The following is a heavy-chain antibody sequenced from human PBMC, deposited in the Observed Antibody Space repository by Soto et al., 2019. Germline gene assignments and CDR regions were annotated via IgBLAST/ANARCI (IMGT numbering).Heavy chain of an antibody. J-gene: IGHJ4*02. Sequence: QVQLVESGGGVVQPERSLRLSCVASRFTFSDYGMHWVRQAPGKGLEWVAVIWHGGLKKEYVDSVKGRFTVSRDNSKKTHYLKMNILRVEDTANYYGERNRGADAPMDFWGQGTLVTVSS. D-gene: IGHD2-2*01. CDR3: ERNRGADAPMDF. V-gene: IGHV3-33*01. CDR1: RFTFSDYG. CDR2: IWHGGLKK.